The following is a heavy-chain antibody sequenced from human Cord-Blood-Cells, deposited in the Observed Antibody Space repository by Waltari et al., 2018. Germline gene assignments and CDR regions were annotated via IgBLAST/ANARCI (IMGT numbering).Heavy chain of an antibody. CDR3: ARVDRGDQTPDTAMAEPFDY. V-gene: IGHV1-69*06. CDR2: LIPIFGTA. D-gene: IGHD5-18*01. J-gene: IGHJ4*02. CDR1: GGTFSSYA. Sequence: QVQLVQSGAEVKKPGSSVKVSCKASGGTFSSYAISWVRQAPGQGLEWMGRLIPIFGTANYAQKFQGIVTITADKSTSTAYSELSSLRSEDTAVYYCARVDRGDQTPDTAMAEPFDYWGQGTLVTVSS.